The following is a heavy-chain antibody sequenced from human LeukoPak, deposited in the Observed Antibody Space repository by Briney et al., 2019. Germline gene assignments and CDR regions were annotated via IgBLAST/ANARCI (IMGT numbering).Heavy chain of an antibody. CDR2: INPSGGST. V-gene: IGHV1-46*01. CDR1: GYTFTSYY. CDR3: ARGPGYCSGGSCPYYFDY. D-gene: IGHD2-15*01. J-gene: IGHJ4*02. Sequence: ASVKVSCKASGYTFTSYYIHWVRQAPGQGLEWMGIINPSGGSTNYAQKFQGRVTMTRDTSTSTVYMELSSLRSEDTAVYYCARGPGYCSGGSCPYYFDYWGQGTLVTVSS.